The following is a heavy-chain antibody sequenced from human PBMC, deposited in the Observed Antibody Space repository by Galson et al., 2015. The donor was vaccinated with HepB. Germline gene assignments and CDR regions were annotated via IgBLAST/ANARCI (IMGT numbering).Heavy chain of an antibody. J-gene: IGHJ4*02. CDR3: ARDEPMDEGGTDY. CDR1: GFTFSSYS. CDR2: ISSSSNYI. V-gene: IGHV3-21*01. Sequence: SLRLSCAASGFTFSSYSMNWVRQAPGKGLEWVSSISSSSNYIYYADSVKGRFTISRDNAKNSLYLQMNSLRAEDTAVYYCARDEPMDEGGTDYWGQGTLVTVSS. D-gene: IGHD1-1*01.